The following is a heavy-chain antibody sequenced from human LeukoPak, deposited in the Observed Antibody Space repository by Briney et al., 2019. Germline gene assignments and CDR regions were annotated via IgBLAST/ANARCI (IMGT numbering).Heavy chain of an antibody. CDR2: IYTSGST. CDR3: ARQTVHPAAGIFSFDYYYYYMDV. CDR1: GGSISSYY. J-gene: IGHJ6*03. Sequence: PSETLSLTCTVSGGSISSYYWSWIRQPAGKGLEWIGRIYTSGSTNYNPSLKSRVTMSVDTSKNQFSLKLSSVTAADTAVYYCARQTVHPAAGIFSFDYYYYYMDVWGKGTTVTISS. V-gene: IGHV4-4*07. D-gene: IGHD6-13*01.